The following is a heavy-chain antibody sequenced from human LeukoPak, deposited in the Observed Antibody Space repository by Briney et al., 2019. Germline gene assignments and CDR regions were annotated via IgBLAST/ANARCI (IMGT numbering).Heavy chain of an antibody. CDR2: ISGSGGST. V-gene: IGHV3-23*01. Sequence: PGGSLRLSCAASGFTFSSYAMSWVRQTPGKGLEWVSAISGSGGSTYYADSVKGRFTISRDNSKNTLYLQMNSLRAEDTAVYYCANRRHLGIYSSSTSCYDYWGQGTLVTVSS. D-gene: IGHD2-2*01. CDR1: GFTFSSYA. J-gene: IGHJ4*02. CDR3: ANRRHLGIYSSSTSCYDY.